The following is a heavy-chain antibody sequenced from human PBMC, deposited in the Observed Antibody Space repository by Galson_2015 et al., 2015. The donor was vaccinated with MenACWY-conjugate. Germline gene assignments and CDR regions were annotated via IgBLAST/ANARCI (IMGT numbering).Heavy chain of an antibody. CDR2: ISSSSSTI. D-gene: IGHD5-18*01. CDR1: GFTFSTYS. J-gene: IGHJ4*02. Sequence: SLRLSCAAPGFTFSTYSMNWVRQAPGKGLEWVSYISSSSSTIYYADSVKGRFTISIDNAKNSLYLQMNTLRDEDTAVYYCARVPGYSYGYYDWWGQGTLVTVSS. V-gene: IGHV3-48*02. CDR3: ARVPGYSYGYYDW.